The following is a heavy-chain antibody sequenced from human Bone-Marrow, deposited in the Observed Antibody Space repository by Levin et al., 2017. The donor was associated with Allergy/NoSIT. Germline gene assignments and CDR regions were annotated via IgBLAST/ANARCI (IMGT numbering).Heavy chain of an antibody. Sequence: SGPTLVKPTQTLTLTCTFSGFSLTTSGVGVGWVRQPPGKALEWLGIIYWDDSKRYSPSLTTRLTVSKDTSKNQVVLTMTNMDPVDTATYYCARQTWVTFGPWGQGTLVTVSS. CDR3: ARQTWVTFGP. J-gene: IGHJ5*02. V-gene: IGHV2-5*02. D-gene: IGHD1-26*01. CDR1: GFSLTTSGVG. CDR2: IYWDDSK.